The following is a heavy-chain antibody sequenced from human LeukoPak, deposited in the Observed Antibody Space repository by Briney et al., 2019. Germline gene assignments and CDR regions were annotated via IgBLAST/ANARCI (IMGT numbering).Heavy chain of an antibody. D-gene: IGHD3-22*01. CDR3: TRLWRPNDYYEPCGYFEDGLDI. V-gene: IGHV1-2*02. CDR2: INTESGGT. J-gene: IGHJ3*02. Sequence: ASVKVSGKASAYTFTRYYMHWARQAPGQGLEWMGWINTESGGTNYAQKFEDRVTMTRDTSISTGYMELRSLRSDDTAIYYCTRLWRPNDYYEPCGYFEDGLDILGQGTMVTVSS. CDR1: AYTFTRYY.